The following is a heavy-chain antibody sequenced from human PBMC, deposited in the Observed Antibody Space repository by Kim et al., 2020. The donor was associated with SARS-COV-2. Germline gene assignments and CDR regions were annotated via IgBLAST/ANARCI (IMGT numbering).Heavy chain of an antibody. CDR2: I. V-gene: IGHV3-48*02. Sequence: IYYADSVKGRLPISRDNDKNSLYLQMNSLGDEDTALYYCARDGYGEFDYWGQGTLVTVAS. CDR3: ARDGYGEFDY. D-gene: IGHD3-10*01. J-gene: IGHJ4*02.